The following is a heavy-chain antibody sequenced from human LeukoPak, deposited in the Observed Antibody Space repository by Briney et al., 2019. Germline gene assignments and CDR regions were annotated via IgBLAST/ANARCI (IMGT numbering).Heavy chain of an antibody. CDR1: GGSFSGYY. J-gene: IGHJ4*02. V-gene: IGHV4-34*01. CDR2: INHSGST. CDR3: ARIFEYSSRQDY. D-gene: IGHD6-13*01. Sequence: SETLSLTCAVYGGSFSGYYWSWIRQPPGKGLEWIGEINHSGSTNYNPSLKSRVTISVDTSKNQFSLKLSSVTAADTAVYYCARIFEYSSRQDYWGQGTLVTVSS.